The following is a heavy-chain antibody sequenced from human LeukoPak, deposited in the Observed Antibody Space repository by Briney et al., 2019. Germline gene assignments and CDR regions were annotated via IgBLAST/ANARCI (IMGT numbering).Heavy chain of an antibody. Sequence: GASVKVSCKASGGTFSSYAISWVRQAPGQGLEWMGRIIPILGIANYAQKFQGRVTITADKSTSTAYMELGSLRSEDTAVYYCARPSGYDPGRFDYWGQGTLVTVSS. J-gene: IGHJ4*02. CDR3: ARPSGYDPGRFDY. CDR2: IIPILGIA. D-gene: IGHD5-12*01. CDR1: GGTFSSYA. V-gene: IGHV1-69*04.